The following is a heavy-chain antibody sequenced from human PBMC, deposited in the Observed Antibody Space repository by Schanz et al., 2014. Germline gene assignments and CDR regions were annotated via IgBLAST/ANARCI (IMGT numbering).Heavy chain of an antibody. CDR1: GYTFISYG. J-gene: IGHJ4*02. CDR3: ARGRTFDY. Sequence: QVLQVQSGSELKKPGTSVKVSCKASGYTFISYGIKWVRQAPGQGLEWMGWISAYNGHTDYAQKLQGRVTMTRNTSMSTAYIELHILTSEDTAVYYCARGRTFDYWGQGTLVTVSS. V-gene: IGHV1-18*01. CDR2: ISAYNGHT.